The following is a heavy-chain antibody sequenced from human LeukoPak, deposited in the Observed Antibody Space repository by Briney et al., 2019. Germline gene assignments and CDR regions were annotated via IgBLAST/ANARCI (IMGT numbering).Heavy chain of an antibody. J-gene: IGHJ4*02. CDR2: IYYSGST. V-gene: IGHV4-61*01. Sequence: SEILSLTCTVSGGSVSSGSYYWSWIRQPPGKGLEWIGYIYYSGSTNYNPSLKSRVTISVETSKNQFSLKLSSVTAADTAVYYCASSTVTVDYWGQGTLVTVSS. CDR3: ASSTVTVDY. CDR1: GGSVSSGSYY. D-gene: IGHD4-17*01.